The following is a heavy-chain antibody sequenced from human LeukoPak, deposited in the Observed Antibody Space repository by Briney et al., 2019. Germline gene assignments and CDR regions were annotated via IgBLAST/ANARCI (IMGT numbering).Heavy chain of an antibody. CDR2: IYPGDSDT. V-gene: IGHV5-51*01. CDR1: GYSFTTYW. CDR3: ARQGGSYADY. Sequence: GESLKTSCKGSGYSFTTYWIGWVRQMPGNGMEWMGIIYPGDSDTRCSPSFQGQVTISADKSISTAYLQWSSLKASDTAMYYCARQGGSYADYWGQGTLVTVSS. J-gene: IGHJ4*02. D-gene: IGHD1-26*01.